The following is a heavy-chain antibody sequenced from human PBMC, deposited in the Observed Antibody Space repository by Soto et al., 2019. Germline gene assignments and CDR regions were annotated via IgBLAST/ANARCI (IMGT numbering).Heavy chain of an antibody. D-gene: IGHD2-2*01. CDR1: GYSFANYW. V-gene: IGHV5-51*03. Sequence: EVQLVQSGAEVKKPGESLKISCKGSGYSFANYWIGWVRQMPGKGLEWMGIIYPGESKTIYSPSFEGQVTISVDKSISTAFLQWISLKASDTAMYYCARGVDGHTWSLYWGQGTLVTVSS. J-gene: IGHJ4*02. CDR2: IYPGESKT. CDR3: ARGVDGHTWSLY.